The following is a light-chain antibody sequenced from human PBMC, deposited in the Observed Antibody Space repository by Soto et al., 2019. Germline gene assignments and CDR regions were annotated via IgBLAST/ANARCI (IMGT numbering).Light chain of an antibody. J-gene: IGKJ2*01. CDR2: AAS. V-gene: IGKV1-39*01. CDR3: QQSYITPYT. Sequence: DIQMTQSPSSLSASVGDTVTITCRASQSISVHLNWYQQKPGKVPKLLIYAASNLQSGVPSSFSGSGSETDFAITISSLQPEDFATYYFQQSYITPYTFGQGTKLQIK. CDR1: QSISVH.